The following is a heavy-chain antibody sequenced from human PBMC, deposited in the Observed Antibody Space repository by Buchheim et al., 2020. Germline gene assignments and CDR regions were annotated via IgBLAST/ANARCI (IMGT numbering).Heavy chain of an antibody. CDR1: GYTFSGDY. CDR3: ARVLSGGAPGGHYYFNMDV. J-gene: IGHJ6*02. V-gene: IGHV1-2*02. CDR2: INPKSGGT. Sequence: QVQLVQSGAEVKKPGASVKVSCKASGYTFSGDYLHWVRQAPGQGLEWMGWINPKSGGTTYAQKFRGRLTITVDTSITTAYMYLSDLRLDDTAVYYCARVLSGGAPGGHYYFNMDVWGQGTT. D-gene: IGHD3-10*01.